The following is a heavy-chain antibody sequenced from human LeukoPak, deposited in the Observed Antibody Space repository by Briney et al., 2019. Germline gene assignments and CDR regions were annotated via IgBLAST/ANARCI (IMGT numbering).Heavy chain of an antibody. D-gene: IGHD3-3*01. CDR1: GYTFTSYD. V-gene: IGHV1-8*01. J-gene: IGHJ3*02. CDR2: MNPSSGNT. CDR3: ARGGITYYDFWSGYFDDAFDI. Sequence: ASVKVSCKASGYTFTSYDINWVRQATGQGLEWMGWMNPSSGNTGYAQKFQGRVTMTRNTSISTAYMELSSLRSEGTAVYYCARGGITYYDFWSGYFDDAFDIWGQGTMVTVSS.